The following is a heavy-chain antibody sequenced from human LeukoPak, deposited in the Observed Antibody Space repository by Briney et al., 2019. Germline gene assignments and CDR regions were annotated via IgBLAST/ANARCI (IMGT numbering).Heavy chain of an antibody. CDR1: GGSSSSSSYY. D-gene: IGHD6-13*01. CDR3: ARDKIAAAGTGWFDP. Sequence: SETLSRTSTVSGGSSSSSSYYWGWTRQPPGRGREWIGRIYYSGSTYDNPTHKSRVTRSVDTSKNQFSLKLSSVTAADTAVYYCARDKIAAAGTGWFDPWGQGTLVTVSS. CDR2: IYYSGST. J-gene: IGHJ5*02. V-gene: IGHV4-39*07.